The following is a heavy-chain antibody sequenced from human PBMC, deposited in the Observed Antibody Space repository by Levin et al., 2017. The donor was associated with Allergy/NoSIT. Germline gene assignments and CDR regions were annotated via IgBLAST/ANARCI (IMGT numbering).Heavy chain of an antibody. D-gene: IGHD1-26*01. J-gene: IGHJ4*02. CDR2: IWYDGTNK. CDR3: ARAPASSGSHMFDY. V-gene: IGHV3-33*01. Sequence: GESLKISCAASGFTFSTHGMHWVRQAPGKGLEWVAVIWYDGTNKNYADTLKGRFSISRDNSKNTVYLQMNSLNAEDTAVYYCARAPASSGSHMFDYWGQGTLVTVSS. CDR1: GFTFSTHG.